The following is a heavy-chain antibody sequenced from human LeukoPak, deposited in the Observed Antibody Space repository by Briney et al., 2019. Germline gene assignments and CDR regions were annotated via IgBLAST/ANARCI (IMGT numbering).Heavy chain of an antibody. Sequence: SETLSLTCTVSGGSISSYYWSWIRQPPGKGLEWIGYIYYSGSTNYNPSLKSRVTISVDTSKNQFSLNLSSVTAADTAVYYCARFRRPEGGAVAAKYYFDYWGQGTLVTVSS. D-gene: IGHD6-19*01. J-gene: IGHJ4*02. CDR1: GGSISSYY. CDR2: IYYSGST. V-gene: IGHV4-59*12. CDR3: ARFRRPEGGAVAAKYYFDY.